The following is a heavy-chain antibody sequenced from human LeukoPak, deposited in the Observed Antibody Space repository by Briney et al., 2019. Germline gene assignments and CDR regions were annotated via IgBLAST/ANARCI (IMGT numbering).Heavy chain of an antibody. CDR3: ARDITIFESGFDP. CDR1: GYTFTSYG. Sequence: ASVKVSCKASGYTFTSYGTSWVRQAPGQGLEWMEWNSAYNGNTNYAQKLQGRVNMTTDTSTNTEYMELRSLRSDDTAVYYCARDITIFESGFDPWGQGTLVTVSS. J-gene: IGHJ5*02. V-gene: IGHV1-18*01. CDR2: NSAYNGNT. D-gene: IGHD3-3*01.